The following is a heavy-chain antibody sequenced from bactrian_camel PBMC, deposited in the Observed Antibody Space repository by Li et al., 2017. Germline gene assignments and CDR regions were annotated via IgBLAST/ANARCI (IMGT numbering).Heavy chain of an antibody. CDR3: VRAASSQMGWADFGY. Sequence: QVQLVESGGGSVQAGGSLKLSCAASGRTDRQYCMAWFRQGPGKDREGVANLNSDGSTTYSDSVRGRFTISRDNAKNTVYLQMNSLRPEDTAVYYCVRAASSQMGWADFGYWGQGTQVTVS. D-gene: IGHD5*01. CDR2: LNSDGST. V-gene: IGHV3S53*01. CDR1: GRTDRQYC. J-gene: IGHJ6*01.